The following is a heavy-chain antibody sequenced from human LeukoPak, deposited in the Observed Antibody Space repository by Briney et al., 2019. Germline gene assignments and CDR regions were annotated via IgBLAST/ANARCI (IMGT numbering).Heavy chain of an antibody. D-gene: IGHD2-21*02. CDR3: ARYVVVTAYFDY. J-gene: IGHJ4*02. V-gene: IGHV4-59*01. Sequence: PSETLSHTCTVSGGSISSYYWSWIRQPPGKGLEWIGYIYYSGSTNYNPSLKSRVTISVDTSKNQFSLKLSSVTAADTAVFYCARYVVVTAYFDYWGQGTLVTVSS. CDR1: GGSISSYY. CDR2: IYYSGST.